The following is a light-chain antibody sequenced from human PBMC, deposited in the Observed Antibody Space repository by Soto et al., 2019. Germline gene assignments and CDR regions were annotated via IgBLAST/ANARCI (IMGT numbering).Light chain of an antibody. CDR1: QDISNR. CDR2: DAS. V-gene: IGKV1-33*01. Sequence: DMQMTQSPSSLSASVGDRITITCQASQDISNRLNWYHQKPGKAPNLLIYDASNLAAGVPSGFSGSGSGTHFTFTISSLQPEDIGTYYCQNCFTVPYTFGQGTKVDIK. J-gene: IGKJ2*01. CDR3: QNCFTVPYT.